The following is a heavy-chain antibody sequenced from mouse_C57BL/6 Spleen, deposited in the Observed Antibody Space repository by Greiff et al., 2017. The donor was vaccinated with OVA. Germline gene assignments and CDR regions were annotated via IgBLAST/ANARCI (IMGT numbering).Heavy chain of an antibody. V-gene: IGHV5-17*01. D-gene: IGHD2-4*01. Sequence: EVMLVESGGGLVKPGGSLKLSRAASGFTFSDYGMHWVRQAPEKGLEWVAYISSGSSTIYYADTVKGRFTISRDNAKNTLFLQMTSLRSEDTAMYYCARAYYDYFFDYWGQGTTLTVSS. CDR2: ISSGSSTI. J-gene: IGHJ2*01. CDR3: ARAYYDYFFDY. CDR1: GFTFSDYG.